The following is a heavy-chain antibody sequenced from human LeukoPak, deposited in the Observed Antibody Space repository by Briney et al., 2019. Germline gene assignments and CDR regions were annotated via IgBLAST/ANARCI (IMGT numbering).Heavy chain of an antibody. Sequence: SETLSLTCAVYGGSFSGYYWSWIRQPPGKGLEWIGEINHSGSTNYNPSLKSRVTISVDTSKNQFSLKLSSVTAADTAVYYCARRITMIVRRSEFDPWGQGTLVTVSS. CDR3: ARRITMIVRRSEFDP. CDR2: INHSGST. V-gene: IGHV4-34*01. D-gene: IGHD3-22*01. CDR1: GGSFSGYY. J-gene: IGHJ5*02.